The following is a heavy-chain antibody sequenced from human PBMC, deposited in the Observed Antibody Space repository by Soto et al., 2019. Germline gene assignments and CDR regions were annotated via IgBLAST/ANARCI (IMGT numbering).Heavy chain of an antibody. CDR1: GFTFSSYG. Sequence: QVQLVESGGGVVQPGRSLRLSCAASGFTFSSYGMHWVRQAPGKGLEWVAVISYDGSNKYYADSVKGRFTISRDNSKNTLYLQLNSLRAEDTAVYYCAKASGYSSSSGYYYYGMDVWGQGTTVTVSS. V-gene: IGHV3-30*18. CDR2: ISYDGSNK. CDR3: AKASGYSSSSGYYYYGMDV. J-gene: IGHJ6*02. D-gene: IGHD6-6*01.